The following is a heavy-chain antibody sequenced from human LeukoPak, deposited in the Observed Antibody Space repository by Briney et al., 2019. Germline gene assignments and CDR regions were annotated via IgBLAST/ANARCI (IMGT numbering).Heavy chain of an antibody. V-gene: IGHV3-23*01. CDR2: ISGSGGST. Sequence: PGGSLRLSCAASGFTFSSYAMSWVRQAPGKGREWVSSISGSGGSTFYADSVKGRFTISRDNSKNTLYLQMNSLTAEDTAVYYCAKDTVIAVAGTPDNWFDPWGQGTLVTVSS. J-gene: IGHJ5*02. CDR3: AKDTVIAVAGTPDNWFDP. CDR1: GFTFSSYA. D-gene: IGHD6-19*01.